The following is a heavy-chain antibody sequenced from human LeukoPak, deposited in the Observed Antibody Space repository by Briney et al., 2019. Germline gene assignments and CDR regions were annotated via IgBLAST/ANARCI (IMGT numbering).Heavy chain of an antibody. CDR3: ARDSSPYCGDDCFFDAFDL. CDR2: INRDGSKN. J-gene: IGHJ3*01. CDR1: EFTLGSYW. V-gene: IGHV3-7*03. Sequence: GGPLRLSCAASEFTLGSYWMTWVRQAPGKGLEWVANINRDGSKNHFVDSVKGRFTISRDNAKNFLYLQMNSLRAEDTAVYFCARDSSPYCGDDCFFDAFDLWGQGTMVTVSS. D-gene: IGHD2-21*02.